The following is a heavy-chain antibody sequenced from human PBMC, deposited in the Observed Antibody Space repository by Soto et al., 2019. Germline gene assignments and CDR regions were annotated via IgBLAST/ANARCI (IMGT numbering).Heavy chain of an antibody. J-gene: IGHJ4*02. CDR2: TYYKSKWQY. Sequence: SQPLSLTCVISGDSVSTNSGAWNWIRQSPSRGLEWLGRTYYKSKWQYHYALSVKSRISINADTSKNEFSLQLNSVTPEDTAVYYCARAPRSRWTSYFVDRGQGALVTVSS. CDR3: ARAPRSRWTSYFVD. CDR1: GDSVSTNSGA. V-gene: IGHV6-1*01. D-gene: IGHD6-13*01.